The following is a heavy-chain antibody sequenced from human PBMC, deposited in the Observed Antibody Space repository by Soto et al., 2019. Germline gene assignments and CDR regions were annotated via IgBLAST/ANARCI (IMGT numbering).Heavy chain of an antibody. Sequence: QVQLQESGPGLVKPSETLSLTCTVSGAPITTTKWWAWVRLPPGKGLECIGELARGDERSSNPSLEGRFTMSLDKSNNHFSLKLTSVTAADTAIYYCATRTISYTGGVWGRGTSVPVSS. V-gene: IGHV4-4*02. D-gene: IGHD3-10*01. CDR2: LARGDER. CDR1: GAPITTTKW. CDR3: ATRTISYTGGV. J-gene: IGHJ6*01.